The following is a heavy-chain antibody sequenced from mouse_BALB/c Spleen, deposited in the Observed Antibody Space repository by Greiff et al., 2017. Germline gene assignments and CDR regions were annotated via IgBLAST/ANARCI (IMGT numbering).Heavy chain of an antibody. J-gene: IGHJ3*01. CDR1: GFTFSSYA. CDR2: ISSGGST. D-gene: IGHD2-4*01. V-gene: IGHV5-6-5*01. Sequence: EVKVVESGGGLVKPGGSLKLSCAASGFTFSSYAMSWVRQTPEKRLEWVASISSGGSTYYPDSVKGRFTISRDNARNILYLQMSSLRSEDTAMYYCARRGYYDYGEWFAYWGQGTLVTVSA. CDR3: ARRGYYDYGEWFAY.